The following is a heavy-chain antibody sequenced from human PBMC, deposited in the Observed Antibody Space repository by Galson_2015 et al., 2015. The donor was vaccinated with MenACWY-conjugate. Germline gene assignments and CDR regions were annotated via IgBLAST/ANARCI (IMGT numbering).Heavy chain of an antibody. CDR1: GYTFTSCY. V-gene: IGHV1-46*01. CDR2: INPSGGST. Sequence: SVKVSCKASGYTFTSCYMHWVRQAPGQGLEWMGIINPSGGSTTYAQKFQGRVTMTRDTSTSTVYMELSSLRSEDTAVYYCARGSSSGDYFDYWGQGTLVTVSS. CDR3: ARGSSSGDYFDY. D-gene: IGHD6-19*01. J-gene: IGHJ4*02.